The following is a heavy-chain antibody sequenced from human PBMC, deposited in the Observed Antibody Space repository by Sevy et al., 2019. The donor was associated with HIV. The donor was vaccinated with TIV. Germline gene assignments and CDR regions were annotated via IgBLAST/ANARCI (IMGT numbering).Heavy chain of an antibody. J-gene: IGHJ6*02. Sequence: GGSLRLSCAASGFTFSSYGMHWVRQAPGKGLEWVAVIWYDGSNKYYADSVKGRFTISRDNSKNTLYLQMNSLRAEDTAVYDCARDGYCSSTSCYYYYGMDVWGQGTTVTVSS. CDR1: GFTFSSYG. CDR2: IWYDGSNK. D-gene: IGHD2-2*03. CDR3: ARDGYCSSTSCYYYYGMDV. V-gene: IGHV3-33*01.